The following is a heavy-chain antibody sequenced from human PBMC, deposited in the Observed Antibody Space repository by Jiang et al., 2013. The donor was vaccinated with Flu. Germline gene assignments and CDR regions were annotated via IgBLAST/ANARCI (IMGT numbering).Heavy chain of an antibody. CDR1: GGSISSYY. V-gene: IGHV4-59*08. Sequence: GPGLVKPSETLSLTCTVSGGSISSYYWSWIRQPPGKGLEWIGYIYYSGSTNYNPSLKSRVTISVDTSKNQFSLKLSSVTAADTAVYYCARLGRGVVVPAHSTGNWFDPGAREPWSPSPQ. CDR3: ARLGRGVVVPAHSTGNWFDP. CDR2: IYYSGST. D-gene: IGHD2-2*01. J-gene: IGHJ5*02.